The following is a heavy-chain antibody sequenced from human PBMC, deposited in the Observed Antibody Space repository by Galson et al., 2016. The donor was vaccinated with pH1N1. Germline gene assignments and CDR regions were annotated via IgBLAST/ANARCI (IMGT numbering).Heavy chain of an antibody. J-gene: IGHJ4*02. CDR3: ARDGIAAAGIRRDQYYFDY. V-gene: IGHV6-1*01. CDR1: GDSVSSNSAA. CDR2: TYYRSKWYN. Sequence: CAISGDSVSSNSAAWNWIRQSPSRGLEWLGRTYYRSKWYNDYAVSVKSRITINPDTSKNQFSLQLNSVTPEDTAVYYCARDGIAAAGIRRDQYYFDYWGQGTRLTVSS. D-gene: IGHD6-13*01.